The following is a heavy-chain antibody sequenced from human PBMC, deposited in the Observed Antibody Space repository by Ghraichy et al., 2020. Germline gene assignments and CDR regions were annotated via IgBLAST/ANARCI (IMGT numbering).Heavy chain of an antibody. D-gene: IGHD3-3*01. V-gene: IGHV1-18*01. J-gene: IGHJ6*03. CDR1: GYTFTSYG. Sequence: ASVKVSCKASGYTFTSYGISWVRQAPGQGLEWMGWISAYNGNTNYAQKLQGRVTMTTDTSTSTAYMELRSLRSDDTAVYYCARVCVPLGDYYYYMDVWGKGTTVTVSS. CDR2: ISAYNGNT. CDR3: ARVCVPLGDYYYYMDV.